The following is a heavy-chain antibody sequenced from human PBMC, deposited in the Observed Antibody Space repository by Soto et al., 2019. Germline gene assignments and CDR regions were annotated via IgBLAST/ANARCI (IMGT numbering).Heavy chain of an antibody. J-gene: IGHJ6*02. Sequence: PSETLSLTCTVSGGSISNNRHYWGWIRQPPGKGLEWIGSMLYTGSTFYNPSLKSRVTISVDTSKNQFFLKLNSVTAADTAVYYCDSEAFASDGMAVWGQGTTVTVSS. CDR3: DSEAFASDGMAV. CDR2: MLYTGST. CDR1: GGSISNNRHY. V-gene: IGHV4-39*01. D-gene: IGHD1-26*01.